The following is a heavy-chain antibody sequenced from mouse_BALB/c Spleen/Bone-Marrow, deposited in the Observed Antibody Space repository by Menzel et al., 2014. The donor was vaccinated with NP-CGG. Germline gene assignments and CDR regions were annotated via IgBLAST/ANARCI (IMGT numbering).Heavy chain of an antibody. V-gene: IGHV2-6*02. D-gene: IGHD2-10*02. CDR1: GFSLTTYG. CDR2: IWSDGNT. Sequence: QVQLQQSGPGLVAPSQRLSITCTVSGFSLTTYGVHWVRQPPGKGLEWLVVIWSDGNTTYNSALKSRLSISKDNSKSQVFLKMNSLQTDDTAMYYCARNPYGNYAMDYWGQGTSVTVSS. J-gene: IGHJ4*01. CDR3: ARNPYGNYAMDY.